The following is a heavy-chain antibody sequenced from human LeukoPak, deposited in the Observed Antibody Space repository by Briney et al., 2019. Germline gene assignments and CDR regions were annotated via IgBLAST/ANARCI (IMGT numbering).Heavy chain of an antibody. D-gene: IGHD1-26*01. CDR3: ARDEADIVNWFDP. V-gene: IGHV1-24*01. Sequence: ASVKVSCKVSGYTLTKLSMHWVRQAPGKGLEWMGTFDPEDGERLYAQKFQGRLTMTEDTSTDTAYMELSSLRSEDTAVYYCARDEADIVNWFDPWGQGTLVTVSS. J-gene: IGHJ5*02. CDR1: GYTLTKLS. CDR2: FDPEDGER.